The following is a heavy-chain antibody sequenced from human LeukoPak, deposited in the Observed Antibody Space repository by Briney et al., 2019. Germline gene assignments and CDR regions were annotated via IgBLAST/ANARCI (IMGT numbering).Heavy chain of an antibody. Sequence: ASVKVSCKASGYTFSGTGQYLYWLRQAPGQGPECMGWIYPNNGATAYAQQFQGRVAMTRDTSINAAYMELSRLRPDDTAVYYCARDGPAQMVDFDYWGQGALVTVSS. CDR3: ARDGPAQMVDFDY. J-gene: IGHJ4*02. D-gene: IGHD3-10*01. CDR2: IYPNNGAT. CDR1: GYTFSGTGQY. V-gene: IGHV1-2*02.